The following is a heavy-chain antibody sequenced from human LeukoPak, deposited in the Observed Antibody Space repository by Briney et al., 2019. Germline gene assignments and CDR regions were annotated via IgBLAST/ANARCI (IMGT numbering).Heavy chain of an antibody. J-gene: IGHJ4*02. CDR2: IKQDGSEK. D-gene: IGHD6-13*01. CDR3: ATSTAAAGTD. CDR1: GFTFSNLW. V-gene: IGHV3-7*03. Sequence: GGSLRLSCAASGFTFSNLWMSWVRQAPGKGLKWVANIKQDGSEKYYVDSVKGRFTISRDNAQNSLCLQMNSLRAEDTAIYYCATSTAAAGTDWGQGTLVTVSS.